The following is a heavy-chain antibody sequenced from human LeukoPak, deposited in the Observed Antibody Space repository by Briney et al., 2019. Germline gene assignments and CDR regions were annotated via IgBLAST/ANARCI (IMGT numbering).Heavy chain of an antibody. Sequence: GGSLRLSCTATGFTFSNFGMAWVRQARGEGLEWVSTISGSGGNMYQADSVKGRFTISRDNSRSTLYLQMNSLRAEDTAVYYCAKDAGPQQLVFFDSWGQGTLVTVSS. CDR1: GFTFSNFG. D-gene: IGHD6-6*01. V-gene: IGHV3-23*01. CDR3: AKDAGPQQLVFFDS. CDR2: ISGSGGNM. J-gene: IGHJ4*02.